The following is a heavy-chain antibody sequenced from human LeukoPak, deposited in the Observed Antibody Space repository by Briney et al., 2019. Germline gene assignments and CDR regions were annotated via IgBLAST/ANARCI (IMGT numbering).Heavy chain of an antibody. CDR3: ARSGIAALDYFDY. CDR2: IIPIFGTA. D-gene: IGHD6-13*01. J-gene: IGHJ4*02. V-gene: IGHV1-69*13. Sequence: SVKVSCKASGGTFSSYAISWVRQAPGQGLEWWGGIIPIFGTANYAQKFQGRVTITADESTSTAYMELSSLRSEDTAVYYCARSGIAALDYFDYWGQGTLVTVSS. CDR1: GGTFSSYA.